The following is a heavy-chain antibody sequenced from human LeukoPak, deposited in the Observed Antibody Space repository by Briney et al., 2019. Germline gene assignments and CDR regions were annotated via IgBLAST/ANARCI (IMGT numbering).Heavy chain of an antibody. CDR3: ARVASGWSHFDY. D-gene: IGHD6-19*01. CDR2: ISSDGSST. CDR1: GFTFSSYN. J-gene: IGHJ4*02. V-gene: IGHV3-74*01. Sequence: PGGSLRLSCAASGFTFSSYNMNWVRQAPGKGLVWVSRISSDGSSTSYADSVKGRFTISRDNAKNTLYMQMNSLRVEDTAVYYCARVASGWSHFDYWGQGTLVTVSS.